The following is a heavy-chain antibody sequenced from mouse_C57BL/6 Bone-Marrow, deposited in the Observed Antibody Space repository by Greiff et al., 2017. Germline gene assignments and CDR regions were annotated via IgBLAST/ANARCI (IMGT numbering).Heavy chain of an antibody. V-gene: IGHV5-6*02. CDR3: ARLLRKYFDY. CDR1: GFTFSSYG. Sequence: EVMLVESGGDLVKPGGSLKLSCAASGFTFSSYGMSWVRQTPDKRLEWVATISSGGSYTYSPDSVKGRFTISRDNAKNTLYLQMSSLKSEDTAMYYCARLLRKYFDYWGQGTTLTVSS. CDR2: ISSGGSYT. D-gene: IGHD2-3*01. J-gene: IGHJ2*01.